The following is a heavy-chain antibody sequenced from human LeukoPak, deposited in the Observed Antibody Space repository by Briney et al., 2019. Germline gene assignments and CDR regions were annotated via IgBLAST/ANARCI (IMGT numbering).Heavy chain of an antibody. J-gene: IGHJ4*02. D-gene: IGHD5-18*01. CDR2: VSGTSEYI. V-gene: IGHV3-21*04. CDR3: ARVEGPTATVTD. Sequence: GGSLRLSCAASGFSFSTYSMIWVRQAPGKGLEWVSSVSGTSEYIYYADSVRGRFTISRDNAKNSLYLQMNSQRAEDTAVYYCARVEGPTATVTDWGQGTLVTVSS. CDR1: GFSFSTYS.